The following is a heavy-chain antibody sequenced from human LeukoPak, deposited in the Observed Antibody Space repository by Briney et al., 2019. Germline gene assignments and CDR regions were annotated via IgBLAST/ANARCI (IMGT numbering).Heavy chain of an antibody. CDR1: GDTFSSYA. V-gene: IGHV1-69*01. CDR3: AREYLSPPSSGSYFPFDY. D-gene: IGHD1-26*01. J-gene: IGHJ4*02. Sequence: ASVKVSCKASGDTFSSYAISWVRQAPGQGLEWMGGIIPIFGTANYAQKFQGRVTITADESTSTAYMELSSLRSEDTAVYYCAREYLSPPSSGSYFPFDYWGQGTLVTVSS. CDR2: IIPIFGTA.